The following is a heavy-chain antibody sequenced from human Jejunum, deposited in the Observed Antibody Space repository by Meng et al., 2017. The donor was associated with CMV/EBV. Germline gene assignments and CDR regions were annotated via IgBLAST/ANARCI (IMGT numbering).Heavy chain of an antibody. Sequence: SYWMSWVRQAPGKGLEWVANIKQDGSEKDYVDSVKGRFTISRDNAKNSLYLQMNSLRAEDTAVYYCASALGYCSSTSCQYYSDYWGQGTLVTVSS. CDR2: IKQDGSEK. CDR3: ASALGYCSSTSCQYYSDY. CDR1: SYW. J-gene: IGHJ4*02. V-gene: IGHV3-7*01. D-gene: IGHD2-2*01.